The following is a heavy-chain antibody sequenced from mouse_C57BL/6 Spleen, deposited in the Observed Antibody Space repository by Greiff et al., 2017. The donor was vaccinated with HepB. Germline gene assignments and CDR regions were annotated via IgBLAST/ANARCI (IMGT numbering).Heavy chain of an antibody. V-gene: IGHV1-55*01. J-gene: IGHJ2*01. CDR2: IYPGSGST. CDR3: ARTIYYDYDEVNY. D-gene: IGHD2-4*01. CDR1: GYTFTSYW. Sequence: QVQLKQSGAELVKPGASVKMSCKASGYTFTSYWITWVKQRPGQGLEWIGDIYPGSGSTNYNEKFKSKATLTVDTSSSTAYMQLSSLTSEDSAVYYCARTIYYDYDEVNYWGQGTTLTVSS.